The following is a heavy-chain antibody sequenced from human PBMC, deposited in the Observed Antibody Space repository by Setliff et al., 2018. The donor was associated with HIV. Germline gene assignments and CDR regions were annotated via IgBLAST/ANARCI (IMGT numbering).Heavy chain of an antibody. J-gene: IGHJ4*02. CDR2: ILSTGERT. CDR3: AKELAASGLGYFDS. Sequence: ETLRLSCAASGFTFSNYAMSWVRQAPGEGLEWVSAILSTGERTFYADSVKGRFTISRDNSKNTVYLQMNSLRAEDTAEYYCAKELAASGLGYFDSWGRGILVTVSS. CDR1: GFTFSNYA. D-gene: IGHD3-22*01. V-gene: IGHV3-23*01.